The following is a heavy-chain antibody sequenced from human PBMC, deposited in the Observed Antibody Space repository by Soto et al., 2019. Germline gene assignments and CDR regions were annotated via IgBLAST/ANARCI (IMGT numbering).Heavy chain of an antibody. Sequence: GPSVKVSCKVSGYTLTELSMHWVRQAPGKGHEWMGGFDPEDGETIYAQKFQGRVTMTEDTSTDTAYMELSSLRSEDTAVYYCATVSRPLHDIVVVVAAFPSSRGAFDIWG. J-gene: IGHJ3*02. V-gene: IGHV1-24*01. CDR2: FDPEDGET. D-gene: IGHD2-15*01. CDR1: GYTLTELS. CDR3: ATVSRPLHDIVVVVAAFPSSRGAFDI.